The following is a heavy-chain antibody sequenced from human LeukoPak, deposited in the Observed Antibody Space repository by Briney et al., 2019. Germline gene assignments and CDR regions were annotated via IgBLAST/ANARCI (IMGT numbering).Heavy chain of an antibody. V-gene: IGHV4-59*01. D-gene: IGHD3-22*01. CDR1: DGSISTYY. Sequence: SETLSLTCTVSDGSISTYYWSWVRQPPGKGLEWLGYIYYTGSTNYNPSLKSRVTISVDTSKNQFSLKLSSVTAADTAMYYCARASSGYSLFDYWGQGTLVTVSS. CDR3: ARASSGYSLFDY. CDR2: IYYTGST. J-gene: IGHJ4*02.